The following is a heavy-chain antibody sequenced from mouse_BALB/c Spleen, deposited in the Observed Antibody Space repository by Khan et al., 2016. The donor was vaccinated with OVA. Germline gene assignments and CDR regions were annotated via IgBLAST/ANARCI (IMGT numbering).Heavy chain of an antibody. CDR3: VRNAYFGNYFDY. V-gene: IGHV1S81*02. Sequence: QVQLQQPGAELVKPGASVKLSCKASGYTFTNYWVHWVKQRPGQGLEWIGEIYPGDGSVNNNQKFRIKATLTVDKSASTAYMQLNSLTSEDSAVYYCVRNAYFGNYFDYWAQGTTLTVSS. CDR2: IYPGDGSV. D-gene: IGHD2-10*01. J-gene: IGHJ2*01. CDR1: GYTFTNYW.